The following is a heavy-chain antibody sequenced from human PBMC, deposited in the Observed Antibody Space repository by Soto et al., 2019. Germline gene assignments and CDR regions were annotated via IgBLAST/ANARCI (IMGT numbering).Heavy chain of an antibody. V-gene: IGHV1-2*04. CDR1: GYTFTGYY. D-gene: IGHD3-10*01. CDR2: INPNSGGT. CDR3: ARGRVVRGVIITRYYYGMDV. J-gene: IGHJ6*02. Sequence: QVQLVQSGAEVKKPGASVKVSCKASGYTFTGYYMHWVRQAPGQGLEWMGWINPNSGGTNYAQKFQGWVTMTGDTSISTAYMELSRLRSDDTAVYYCARGRVVRGVIITRYYYGMDVWGQGTTVTVSS.